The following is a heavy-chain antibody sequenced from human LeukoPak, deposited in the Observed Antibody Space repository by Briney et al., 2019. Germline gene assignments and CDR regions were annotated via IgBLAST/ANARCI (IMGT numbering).Heavy chain of an antibody. D-gene: IGHD3-9*01. CDR2: ISSGSSTI. J-gene: IGHJ4*02. CDR1: GFTFSSYS. V-gene: IGHV3-48*04. Sequence: GGSLRLSCAASGFTFSSYSMNWVRQAPGKGLEWVSYISSGSSTIYYADSVKGRFTISRDNAKNSLYLQMNSLRAEDTAVYYCARDYPGDYDLLTGYYYFDYWGQGTLVTVSS. CDR3: ARDYPGDYDLLTGYYYFDY.